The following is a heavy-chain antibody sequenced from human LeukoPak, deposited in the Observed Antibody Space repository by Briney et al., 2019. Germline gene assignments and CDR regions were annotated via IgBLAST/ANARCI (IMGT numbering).Heavy chain of an antibody. CDR1: GFIFSNNW. V-gene: IGHV3-23*01. D-gene: IGHD3-16*02. Sequence: GGSLRLSCAAPGFIFSNNWMSWVRQAPGKGLEWVSSISGSGGSTYYADSVKGRFTISRDNSNNTLYLQINSLRAEDTAVYYCAKTPSLWWFDPWGQGTLVTVSS. CDR3: AKTPSLWWFDP. J-gene: IGHJ5*02. CDR2: ISGSGGST.